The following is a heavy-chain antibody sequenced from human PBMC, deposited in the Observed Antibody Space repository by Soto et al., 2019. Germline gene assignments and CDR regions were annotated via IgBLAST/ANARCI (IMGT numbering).Heavy chain of an antibody. CDR3: AMTPGWFAGMAV. J-gene: IGHJ6*02. D-gene: IGHD6-19*01. Sequence: ASVKDSCKASVDTFFDYDINWVGPPPGRGRAGMGWMHLESSKTSFAKKFQGRHTMTGDTSIDTAYMDLTSLTSEDTAVYYCAMTPGWFAGMAVWGQGTTVTVSS. CDR1: VDTFFDYD. CDR2: MHLESSKT. V-gene: IGHV1-8*01.